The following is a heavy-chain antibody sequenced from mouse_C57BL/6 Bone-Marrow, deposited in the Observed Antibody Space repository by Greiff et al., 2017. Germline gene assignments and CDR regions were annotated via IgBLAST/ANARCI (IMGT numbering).Heavy chain of an antibody. J-gene: IGHJ3*01. D-gene: IGHD1-1*01. CDR1: GYTFTSYG. V-gene: IGHV1-81*01. CDR3: ARCGGVYYYGRAPWFAY. Sequence: QVQLQQSGAELARPGASVKLSCKASGYTFTSYGISWVKQRTGQGLEWIGEIYPRSGNTYYNEKFKGKATLTADKSSSTAYMELRSLTSEDSAVYVCARCGGVYYYGRAPWFAYWGQGTLVTVSA. CDR2: IYPRSGNT.